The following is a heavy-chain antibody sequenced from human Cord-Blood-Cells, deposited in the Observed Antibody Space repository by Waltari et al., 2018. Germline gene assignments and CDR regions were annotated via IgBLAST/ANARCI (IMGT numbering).Heavy chain of an antibody. J-gene: IGHJ3*02. D-gene: IGHD3-9*01. Sequence: EVQLVESGGGLVQPGRSLRLSCAASGFTFDDYAMHWVQQAPGKGLEWVSGISWNSGSIGYADSVKGRFTISRDNAKNSLYLQMNSLRAEDMALYYCARAGTIYDAFDIWGQGTMVTVSS. V-gene: IGHV3-9*03. CDR2: ISWNSGSI. CDR3: ARAGTIYDAFDI. CDR1: GFTFDDYA.